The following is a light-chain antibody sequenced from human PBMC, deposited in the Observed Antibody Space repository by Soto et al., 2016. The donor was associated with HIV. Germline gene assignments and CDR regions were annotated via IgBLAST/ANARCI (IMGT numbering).Light chain of an antibody. J-gene: IGLJ1*01. Sequence: SYELTQSPSVSVAPGKTARITCGGINIGSKSVHWYQQKPGQAPVLVVIDDSDRPSGIPERFSGSNSGNTATLTISRVDAGDEADYYCQVWDVNSVHCVFGTGTKVTVL. CDR3: QVWDVNSVHCV. CDR1: NIGSKS. CDR2: DDS. V-gene: IGLV3-21*03.